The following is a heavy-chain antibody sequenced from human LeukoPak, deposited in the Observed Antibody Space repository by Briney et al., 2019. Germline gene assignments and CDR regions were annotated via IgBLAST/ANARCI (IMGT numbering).Heavy chain of an antibody. Sequence: SVKVSCEASGGTFSSYAISWVRQAPGQGLEWMGGIIPIFGTANYAQKFQGRVTITADESTSTAYMELSSLRSEDTAVYYCARLHTIAAHNWFDPWGQGTLVTVSS. CDR2: IIPIFGTA. V-gene: IGHV1-69*13. D-gene: IGHD6-6*01. CDR1: GGTFSSYA. CDR3: ARLHTIAAHNWFDP. J-gene: IGHJ5*02.